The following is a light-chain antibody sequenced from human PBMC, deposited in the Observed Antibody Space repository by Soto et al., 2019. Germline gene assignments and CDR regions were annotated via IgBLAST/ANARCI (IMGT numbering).Light chain of an antibody. CDR3: QQYYSYPT. CDR1: QGISSY. Sequence: AIRMTQSPSSFSASTGDRVTITCRASQGISSYLAWYQQKPWKDTKLLIYAASTVQSGVPSRFSGSGSGTDFTLTISCLQSEDFATYYCQQYYSYPTFGQGTRLEIK. J-gene: IGKJ5*01. V-gene: IGKV1-8*01. CDR2: AAS.